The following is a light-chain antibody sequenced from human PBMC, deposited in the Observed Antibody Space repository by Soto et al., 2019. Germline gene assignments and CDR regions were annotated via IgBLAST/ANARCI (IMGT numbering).Light chain of an antibody. CDR3: CSYAGSSTFGV. CDR1: SSDVGSYNL. Sequence: QSALTQPASVSGSPGQSITISCTGTSSDVGSYNLVSWYQQHPGKAPKLMIYEGSKRPSGVSNRFSGSKSGNTASLTISGLQAEDEADYCCCSYAGSSTFGVFGGVTKLTVL. CDR2: EGS. V-gene: IGLV2-23*03. J-gene: IGLJ2*01.